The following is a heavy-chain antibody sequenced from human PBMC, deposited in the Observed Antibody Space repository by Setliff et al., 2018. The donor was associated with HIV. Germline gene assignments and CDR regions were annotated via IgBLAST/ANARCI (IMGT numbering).Heavy chain of an antibody. J-gene: IGHJ6*04. CDR1: GGSISRGYYY. V-gene: IGHV4-31*03. Sequence: PSETLSLTCTVSGGSISRGYYYWTWIRQHPGKGLEWIGHIYYTGGTYYNPSLESRVTISADTSKNQFSLNLTSVTAADAAIYYCTRDGIGRDYWGKGTTVTVSS. CDR3: TRDGIGRDY. CDR2: IYYTGGT. D-gene: IGHD1-1*01.